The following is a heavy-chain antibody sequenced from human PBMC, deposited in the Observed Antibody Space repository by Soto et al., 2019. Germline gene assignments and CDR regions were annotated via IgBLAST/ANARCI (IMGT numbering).Heavy chain of an antibody. Sequence: QVQLQESGPGLVKPSETLSLTCTVSGGSISSYYWSWIRQPPGKGLEWIGCIFYSRSTSYNPSLKSRVTISIDTSEYQCSLKLNSVTAADTAVYYCASMIGDPVLSFDSWGQGTLVAVSS. CDR2: IFYSRST. J-gene: IGHJ5*01. D-gene: IGHD3-10*02. CDR1: GGSISSYY. CDR3: ASMIGDPVLSFDS. V-gene: IGHV4-59*01.